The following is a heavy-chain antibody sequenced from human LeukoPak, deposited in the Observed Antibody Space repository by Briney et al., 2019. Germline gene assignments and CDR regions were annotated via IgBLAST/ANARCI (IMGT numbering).Heavy chain of an antibody. CDR3: ARETGELPYYSDY. V-gene: IGHV4-39*07. CDR1: GGSISSSSYY. Sequence: SETLSLTCTVSGGSISSSSYYWGWIRQPPGKGLEWIANIYYSGSTYYNPSLKSRVTISVDTSKNQLSLKLSSVTAADTAVYYCARETGELPYYSDYWGQGTLVTVSS. J-gene: IGHJ4*02. CDR2: IYYSGST. D-gene: IGHD3-10*01.